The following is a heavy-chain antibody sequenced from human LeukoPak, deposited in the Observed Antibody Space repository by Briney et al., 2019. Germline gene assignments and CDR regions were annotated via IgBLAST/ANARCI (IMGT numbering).Heavy chain of an antibody. Sequence: GASVKVSCKTPGGTFRSHIFSWVRQAPGQGLEWMGRITPIINSAKYAQKFRDRLTITADTSTGTAYMELSSLTPEDTALYYCTRVNLRGSQYNWFDPWGQGTLVIVSS. J-gene: IGHJ5*02. D-gene: IGHD1-26*01. CDR3: TRVNLRGSQYNWFDP. CDR2: ITPIINSA. CDR1: GGTFRSHI. V-gene: IGHV1-69*08.